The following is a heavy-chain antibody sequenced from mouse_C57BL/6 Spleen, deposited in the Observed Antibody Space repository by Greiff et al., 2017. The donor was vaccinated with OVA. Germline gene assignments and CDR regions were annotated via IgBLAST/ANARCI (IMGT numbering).Heavy chain of an antibody. CDR3: ASSITTRFSY. V-gene: IGHV1-64*01. D-gene: IGHD1-1*01. Sequence: QVQLQQSGAELVKPGASVKLSCKASGYTFTSYWMHWVKQRPGQGLEWIGMIHPNSGSTNYNEKFKSKATLTVDKSSSTAYMQLSSLTSEDSAVYYCASSITTRFSYWGQGTLVTVSA. J-gene: IGHJ3*01. CDR1: GYTFTSYW. CDR2: IHPNSGST.